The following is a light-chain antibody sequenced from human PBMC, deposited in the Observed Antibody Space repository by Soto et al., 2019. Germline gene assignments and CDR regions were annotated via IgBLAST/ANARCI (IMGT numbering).Light chain of an antibody. CDR1: SSDVGGYNY. V-gene: IGLV2-14*01. CDR2: DVS. J-gene: IGLJ2*01. CDR3: SSYTSSNTLVV. Sequence: QSALTQPASVSGSPGQSITISCTGTSSDVGGYNYVSWYQQHPGKVPKLMMNDVSNQPSGVSNRFSGSKSGNTASLTISGLQAEDEADYYCSSYTSSNTLVVFGGGTKVTVL.